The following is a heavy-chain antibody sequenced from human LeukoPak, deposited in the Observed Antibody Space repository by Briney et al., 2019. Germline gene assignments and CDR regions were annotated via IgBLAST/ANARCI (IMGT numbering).Heavy chain of an antibody. V-gene: IGHV3-33*01. CDR2: IWYDGSNK. Sequence: GGSLRLSCAASGFTFSSYGMRWVRQAPGKGLEWGAVIWYDGSNKYYADSVKGRFTISRDNSKNTLYLQMNSLGAEDTAVYYCARSPIAARRGPFDYWGQGTLVTVSS. D-gene: IGHD6-6*01. CDR1: GFTFSSYG. J-gene: IGHJ4*02. CDR3: ARSPIAARRGPFDY.